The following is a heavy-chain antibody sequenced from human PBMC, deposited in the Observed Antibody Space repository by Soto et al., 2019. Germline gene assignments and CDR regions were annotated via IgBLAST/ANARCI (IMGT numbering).Heavy chain of an antibody. CDR1: GFTFSSYA. V-gene: IGHV3-23*01. J-gene: IGHJ3*02. Sequence: EVQLLESGGGLVQPGGSLRLSCAASGFTFSSYAMSWARRAPGKGLEWVSVISGSGGSTYFADSVKGRFTFYRDTSKNTLYLQMNNLRAEDTAVYYCARRGGGSYPADAFDIWGQGTMVTVSS. CDR2: ISGSGGST. CDR3: ARRGGGSYPADAFDI. D-gene: IGHD1-26*01.